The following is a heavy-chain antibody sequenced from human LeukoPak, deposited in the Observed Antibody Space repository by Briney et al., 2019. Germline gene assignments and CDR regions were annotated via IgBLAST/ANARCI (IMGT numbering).Heavy chain of an antibody. CDR1: GYTFTSYY. CDR3: AREGEIGYDLSDY. Sequence: ASVKVSCKAFGYTFTSYYMHWVRQAPGQGLEWMGIINPSGGSTSYAQKFQGRVTVTRDTSTSTVYMELSSLRSEDTAMYYCAREGEIGYDLSDYWGQGTLVTVSS. D-gene: IGHD5-12*01. V-gene: IGHV1-46*01. CDR2: INPSGGST. J-gene: IGHJ4*02.